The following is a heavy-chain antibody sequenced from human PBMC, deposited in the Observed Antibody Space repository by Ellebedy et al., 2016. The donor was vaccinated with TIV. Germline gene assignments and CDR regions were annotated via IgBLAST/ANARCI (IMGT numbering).Heavy chain of an antibody. CDR3: ARGMRVMSYYYGMDV. D-gene: IGHD3-16*01. V-gene: IGHV3-7*04. J-gene: IGHJ6*02. CDR1: GFTFSNYW. CDR2: IKEDGSEK. Sequence: GGSLRLSCAASGFTFSNYWMNWVRQAPGKGLEWVANIKEDGSEKYYVDSVKGRFTISRDNAKNSLYLQMNSLRAEDTAGYHCARGMRVMSYYYGMDVWGQGTTVIVSS.